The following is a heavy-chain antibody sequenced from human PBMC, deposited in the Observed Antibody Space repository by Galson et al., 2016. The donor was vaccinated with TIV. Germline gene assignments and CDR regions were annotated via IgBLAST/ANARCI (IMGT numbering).Heavy chain of an antibody. CDR1: GVTFSNYA. V-gene: IGHV1-69*13. J-gene: IGHJ6*03. CDR2: LIPMFGIT. CDR3: ARSNSYNFYYMAV. D-gene: IGHD2/OR15-2a*01. Sequence: SVKVSCKASGVTFSNYAISWVRQAPGQGLEWMGGLIPMFGITNYAQRFQGRVTITADGSTSTAYMELSSLRSEDTAVYYCARSNSYNFYYMAVWGQGTTVTGSS.